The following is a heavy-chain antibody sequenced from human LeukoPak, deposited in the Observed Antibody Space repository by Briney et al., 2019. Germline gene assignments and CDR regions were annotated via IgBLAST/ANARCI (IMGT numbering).Heavy chain of an antibody. Sequence: SETLSLTCGVYGGSFSGYWSWIRQPPGKGLEWIGEINHGGTTNYNPSLKSRVTISVDTSKNQFSLKLSSVTAADTAVYYCARGTTVTTPYYFDYWGQGTLVTVSS. V-gene: IGHV4-34*01. J-gene: IGHJ4*02. CDR3: ARGTTVTTPYYFDY. D-gene: IGHD4-17*01. CDR2: INHGGTT. CDR1: GGSFSGY.